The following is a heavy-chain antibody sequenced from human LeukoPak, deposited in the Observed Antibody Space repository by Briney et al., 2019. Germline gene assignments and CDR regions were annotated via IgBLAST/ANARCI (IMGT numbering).Heavy chain of an antibody. CDR1: GFTVIGYA. CDR2: ISGRGDST. J-gene: IGHJ4*02. V-gene: IGHV3-23*01. Sequence: GGSLRLSCAASGFTVIGYAMSWVRQAPGKGLQWVSTISGRGDSTYYADSVKGRFTISRDNSKNTLYLQMNSLRAEDTAVHYCAKGLLPDYWGQGTLVTVSS. D-gene: IGHD2-15*01. CDR3: AKGLLPDY.